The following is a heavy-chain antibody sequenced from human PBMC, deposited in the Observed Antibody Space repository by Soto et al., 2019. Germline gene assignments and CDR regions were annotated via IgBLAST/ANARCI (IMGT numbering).Heavy chain of an antibody. V-gene: IGHV3-23*01. Sequence: GGSLRLSCAASGFTFSIFAMSGVRQSPGKGLEWVSTISGSGGSTYYADAVKGRFTISRDNSKGTLYLQMKSLRVEDTAIYYFSKEVSLGSTVDLGYWGQGALVTVSS. CDR3: SKEVSLGSTVDLGY. CDR2: ISGSGGST. CDR1: GFTFSIFA. D-gene: IGHD3-10*01. J-gene: IGHJ4*02.